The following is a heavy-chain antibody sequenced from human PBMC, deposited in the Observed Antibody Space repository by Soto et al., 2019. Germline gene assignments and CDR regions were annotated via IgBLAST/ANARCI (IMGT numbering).Heavy chain of an antibody. J-gene: IGHJ4*02. V-gene: IGHV1-2*02. CDR1: GFTFTAYY. CDR3: ARDRPPDY. Sequence: ASVKVSCKASGFTFTAYYAHWVRQAPGQGLEWMGWINPNTGDTNYAQKFEGRVTMTRDTSISTAYMELNGLRSDDTAVYFCARDRPPDYWGQGSLVTVSS. CDR2: INPNTGDT.